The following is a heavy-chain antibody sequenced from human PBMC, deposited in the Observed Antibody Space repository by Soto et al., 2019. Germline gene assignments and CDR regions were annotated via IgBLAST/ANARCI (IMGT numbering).Heavy chain of an antibody. D-gene: IGHD6-13*01. Sequence: GASVKVSCKASGYTFTSYAMHWVRQAPGQRLEWMGWINAGNGNTKYSQKFQGRVTITRDTSASTAYMELSSLRSEDTAVYYCARAHSSSWYTPHFDYWGQGTLVTVSS. J-gene: IGHJ4*02. V-gene: IGHV1-3*01. CDR1: GYTFTSYA. CDR2: INAGNGNT. CDR3: ARAHSSSWYTPHFDY.